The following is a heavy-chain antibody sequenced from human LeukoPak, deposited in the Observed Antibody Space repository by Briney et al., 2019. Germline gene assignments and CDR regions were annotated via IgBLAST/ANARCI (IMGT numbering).Heavy chain of an antibody. CDR1: GFTFRDYY. D-gene: IGHD3-22*01. CDR3: ARATYDSSAVDAFDI. CDR2: TNTAGNTI. Sequence: GASQRLVRAASGFTFRDYYMRWIRHAPGRGREWVAYTNTAGNTIYYADSMKGRFTISRDNAKNSLYLQMNTLRAEDTAVYYCARATYDSSAVDAFDIWGQGTMVTVSP. J-gene: IGHJ3*02. V-gene: IGHV3-11*01.